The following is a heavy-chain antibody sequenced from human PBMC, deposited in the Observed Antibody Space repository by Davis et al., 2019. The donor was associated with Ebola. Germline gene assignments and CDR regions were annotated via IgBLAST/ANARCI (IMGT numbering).Heavy chain of an antibody. CDR1: GYTFTGYY. D-gene: IGHD2-8*01. CDR3: AREGLYCTNGVCYIYGMDV. CDR2: INPDSGGT. Sequence: ASVKVSCKASGYTFTGYYMHWVRQAPGQGLEWMGWINPDSGGTNYPQKFQGRVTMTRDTSINTAYMELSGLRSDDTAVYYCAREGLYCTNGVCYIYGMDVWGQGTTVTVSS. J-gene: IGHJ6*02. V-gene: IGHV1-2*02.